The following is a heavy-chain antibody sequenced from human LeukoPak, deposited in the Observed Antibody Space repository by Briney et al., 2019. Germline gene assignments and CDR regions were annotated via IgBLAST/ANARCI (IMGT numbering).Heavy chain of an antibody. CDR1: GDSISSSTYY. Sequence: PSETLSLTCSVSGDSISSSTYYWGWIRQPPGKGLEWIGSIYYSGSTYYNPSLKSRVAISVDRSKNQFSLTLSSVTAADTAVYYCARDSPKRYSGSYFDYWGQGTLVTVSS. CDR3: ARDSPKRYSGSYFDY. CDR2: IYYSGST. V-gene: IGHV4-39*07. J-gene: IGHJ4*02. D-gene: IGHD1-26*01.